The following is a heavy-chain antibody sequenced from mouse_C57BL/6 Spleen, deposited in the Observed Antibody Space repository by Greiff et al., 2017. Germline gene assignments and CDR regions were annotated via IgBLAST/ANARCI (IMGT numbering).Heavy chain of an antibody. CDR1: GFNIKDYY. CDR2: IDPEDGET. V-gene: IGHV14-2*01. Sequence: VHVKQSGAELVKPGASVKLSCTASGFNIKDYYMHWVKQRTEQGLEWIGRIDPEDGETKYAPKFQGKATITADTSSNTAYLQLSSLTSEDTAVYYCAPYYYGSSSLGYFDVWGTGTTVTVSS. J-gene: IGHJ1*03. CDR3: APYYYGSSSLGYFDV. D-gene: IGHD1-1*01.